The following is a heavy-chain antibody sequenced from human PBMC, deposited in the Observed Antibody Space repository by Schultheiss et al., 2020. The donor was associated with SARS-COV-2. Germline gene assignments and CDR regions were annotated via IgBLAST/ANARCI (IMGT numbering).Heavy chain of an antibody. Sequence: GGSLRLSCAASGFTFSSYGMHWVRQAPGKGLEWVAVIWYDGSNKYYVDSVKGRFTISRDNAKNSLYLQMNSLRAEDTAVYYCARDPSHYDFWSGYTPSGMDVWGQGTTVTVSS. CDR3: ARDPSHYDFWSGYTPSGMDV. J-gene: IGHJ6*02. CDR2: IWYDGSNK. V-gene: IGHV3-33*01. CDR1: GFTFSSYG. D-gene: IGHD3-3*01.